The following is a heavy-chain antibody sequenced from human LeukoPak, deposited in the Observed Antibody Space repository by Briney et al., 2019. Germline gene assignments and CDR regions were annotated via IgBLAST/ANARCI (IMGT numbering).Heavy chain of an antibody. D-gene: IGHD3-22*01. CDR3: TTAFTYYYDSSGYPTPHY. CDR2: IKSKTDGGTT. Sequence: GGSLRLSCAASGFTFSNAWMSWVRQAPGKGLEWVGRIKSKTDGGTTDYAAPVKGRFTISRDDSKNTLYLQMNSLKTEDTAVYYCTTAFTYYYDSSGYPTPHYWGQGTLVTVSS. CDR1: GFTFSNAW. J-gene: IGHJ4*02. V-gene: IGHV3-15*01.